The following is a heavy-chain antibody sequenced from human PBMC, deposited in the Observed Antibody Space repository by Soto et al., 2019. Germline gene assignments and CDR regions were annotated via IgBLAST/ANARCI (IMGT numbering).Heavy chain of an antibody. D-gene: IGHD4-17*01. CDR2: INLKGGTT. J-gene: IGHJ4*02. Sequence: QVQLMQSGAEVRKPGASVRLSCETSGYNFNQYYIHWVRQAPGQGLEWMGIINLKGGTTEYAHKFRGRVTVTGDTSTRTAYMELRSLRSDGTAIYFCARCPDDSDGPRWDYWGQGTLVTVSS. CDR3: ARCPDDSDGPRWDY. V-gene: IGHV1-46*02. CDR1: GYNFNQYY.